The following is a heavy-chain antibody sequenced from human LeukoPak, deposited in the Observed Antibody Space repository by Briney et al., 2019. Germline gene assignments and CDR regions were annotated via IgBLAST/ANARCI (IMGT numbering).Heavy chain of an antibody. V-gene: IGHV3-21*01. Sequence: GGSLRLSCAASGFTFSSYSMNWVRQAPGKGLEWVSSISSSSNHIYYADSVKGRFTISRDNAANSLYLQMNSLRAEDTAVYHCARDRGLTYYYDSSGYRPMDVWGKGTTVTVSS. J-gene: IGHJ6*03. CDR3: ARDRGLTYYYDSSGYRPMDV. CDR1: GFTFSSYS. D-gene: IGHD3-22*01. CDR2: ISSSSNHI.